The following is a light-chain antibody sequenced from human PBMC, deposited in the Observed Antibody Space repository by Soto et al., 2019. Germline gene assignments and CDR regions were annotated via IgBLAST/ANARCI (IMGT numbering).Light chain of an antibody. CDR1: QGISNY. Sequence: DVQMTQSPSSLSASVGDRVTITCRASQGISNYLTWHQQKPGKVPKALIYAASTLQSGVPSRFSGSRSGSDFTLTISDLQPEDVETYYCQQYNNWPYTFGQGTKVDIK. J-gene: IGKJ2*01. CDR2: AAS. V-gene: IGKV1-27*01. CDR3: QQYNNWPYT.